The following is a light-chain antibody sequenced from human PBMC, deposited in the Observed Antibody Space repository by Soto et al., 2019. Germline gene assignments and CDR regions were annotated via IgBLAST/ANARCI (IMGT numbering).Light chain of an antibody. CDR3: QQYGRHLP. CDR1: QSISGW. Sequence: ESQMTQAPSTLSAKIGDRVTITCRASQSISGWLAWYQQKPGKAPKLLIYDASILESGVPSRFSGSGSGTEFTLTISRLEPEDFAVYYCQQYGRHLPFGHGTKVDI. CDR2: DAS. V-gene: IGKV1-5*01. J-gene: IGKJ1*01.